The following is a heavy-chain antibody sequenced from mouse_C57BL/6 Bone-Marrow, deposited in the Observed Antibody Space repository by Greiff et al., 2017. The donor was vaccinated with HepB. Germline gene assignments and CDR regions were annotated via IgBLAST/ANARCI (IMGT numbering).Heavy chain of an antibody. V-gene: IGHV1-4*01. CDR2: INPSSGYT. Sequence: VQGVESGAELARPGASVKMSCKASGYTFTSYTMHWVKQRPVQGLEWIGYINPSSGYTKYNQKFKDKATLTADKSSSTAYMQLSSLTSEDSAVYYCARRSFAYWGQGTLVTVSA. CDR3: ARRSFAY. J-gene: IGHJ3*01. CDR1: GYTFTSYT.